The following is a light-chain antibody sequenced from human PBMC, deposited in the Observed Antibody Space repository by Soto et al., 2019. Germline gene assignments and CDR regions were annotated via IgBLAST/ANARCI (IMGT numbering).Light chain of an antibody. Sequence: DIQMTQSPSTLSASVGDRVTISCRASQSISRLLAWYQQKPGKAPKLLIYDASNLESGVPSRFSGSASGTEFTLTISSLQPDDFAPYYCQQYNGYSSTFGQGTKVEIK. CDR1: QSISRL. V-gene: IGKV1-5*01. J-gene: IGKJ1*01. CDR2: DAS. CDR3: QQYNGYSST.